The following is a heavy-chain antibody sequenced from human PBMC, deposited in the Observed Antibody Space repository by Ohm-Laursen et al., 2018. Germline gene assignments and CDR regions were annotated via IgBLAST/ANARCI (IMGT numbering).Heavy chain of an antibody. Sequence: TLSLTCPVSGGSINSNSWGWIRQPPGKGLEWIGSTCYSDKICYNPSLKSRVTISLDTSKDQFSLKLSSVTAADTAVYYCARGTGSQYLGYYNMDVWGQGTTVTVSS. D-gene: IGHD1-26*01. CDR1: GGSINSNS. CDR2: TCYSDKI. J-gene: IGHJ6*02. CDR3: ARGTGSQYLGYYNMDV. V-gene: IGHV4-39*07.